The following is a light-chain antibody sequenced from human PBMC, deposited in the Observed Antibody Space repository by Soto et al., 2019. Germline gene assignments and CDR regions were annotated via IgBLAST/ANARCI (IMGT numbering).Light chain of an antibody. CDR1: QSVGSN. J-gene: IGKJ1*01. V-gene: IGKV3-15*01. Sequence: EIVMTQSPATLSVSPGERATLSCRARQSVGSNLAWYQQKPGQAPRLLIYGASTRAAGIPARFSGSGSGTEFTLTISSLQSEDFAVYFCQQYNTRWTFGPGTKVEIK. CDR2: GAS. CDR3: QQYNTRWT.